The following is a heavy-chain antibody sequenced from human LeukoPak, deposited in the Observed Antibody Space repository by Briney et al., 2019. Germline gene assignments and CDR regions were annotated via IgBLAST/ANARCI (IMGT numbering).Heavy chain of an antibody. CDR2: MNPSGGST. V-gene: IGHV1-46*01. Sequence: GASVKLSCKASGYTFTSYYMHWVRQAPGQGLEWMGIMNPSGGSTSYAQKFPARVTMTRDTSTSTVYMEPSSLRSEATAVYYCARDSAYYYDSSGYLPLGYFGDWGQGTLVTVSS. CDR3: ARDSAYYYDSSGYLPLGYFGD. D-gene: IGHD3-22*01. CDR1: GYTFTSYY. J-gene: IGHJ4*02.